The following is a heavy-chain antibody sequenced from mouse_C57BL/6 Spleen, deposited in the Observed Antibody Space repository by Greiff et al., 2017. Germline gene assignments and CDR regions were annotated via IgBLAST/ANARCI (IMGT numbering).Heavy chain of an antibody. CDR3: ASYYSNYGGWYFDV. J-gene: IGHJ1*03. CDR2: ISRGSSPI. Sequence: VQPVEPVGGLVNPGRSLKLSCAASGFTFSDYGMHWVRQAPENGLEWVPYISRGSSPIYYDDKGKGRFTISRDNAKNTLFLQMTSLRSEDTAMYYCASYYSNYGGWYFDVWGTGTTVTVSS. D-gene: IGHD2-5*01. V-gene: IGHV5-17*01. CDR1: GFTFSDYG.